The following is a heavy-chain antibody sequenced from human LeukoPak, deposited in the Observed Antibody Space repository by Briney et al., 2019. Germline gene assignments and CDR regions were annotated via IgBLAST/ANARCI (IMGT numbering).Heavy chain of an antibody. V-gene: IGHV3-23*01. J-gene: IGHJ4*02. Sequence: PGGSLRLSCAASGFTFRSHAMSWVRQAPGKGLEWVSAIGDDVASTYYAESVKGRFTISRDNSKNTLYLQMNSLRAEDTATYYCARDSPLLTVWGQGTLVTVSS. CDR1: GFTFRSHA. D-gene: IGHD3-9*01. CDR2: IGDDVAST. CDR3: ARDSPLLTV.